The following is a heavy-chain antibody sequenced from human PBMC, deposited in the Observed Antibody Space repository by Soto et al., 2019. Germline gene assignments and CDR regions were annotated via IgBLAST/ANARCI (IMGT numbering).Heavy chain of an antibody. V-gene: IGHV1-69*02. CDR3: ATSYGSGSRAFDY. J-gene: IGHJ4*02. D-gene: IGHD3-10*01. Sequence: QVQLVQSGAEVKKPGSSVKVSCKASGGTFNFYTINWVRQAPGQRLEWMGRIIPMVDMSNYAQRFQGRVTITVDRSTTTAYRVLSSLRSDDTAVYYCATSYGSGSRAFDYWGQGTLVTVSS. CDR1: GGTFNFYT. CDR2: IIPMVDMS.